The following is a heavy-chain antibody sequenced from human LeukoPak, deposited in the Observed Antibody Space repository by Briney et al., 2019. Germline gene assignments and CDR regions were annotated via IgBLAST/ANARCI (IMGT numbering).Heavy chain of an antibody. J-gene: IGHJ4*02. CDR3: ARDHYGSGSYSQGY. Sequence: ASVKVSCKASGYTFTGYYIHWVRQAPGQGLEWMGWINPNSGYTSYAQKFQGRITMTGDTSISTAYMELSRLGSDDTAVYYCARDHYGSGSYSQGYWGQGTLVSVSS. V-gene: IGHV1-2*02. D-gene: IGHD3-10*01. CDR2: INPNSGYT. CDR1: GYTFTGYY.